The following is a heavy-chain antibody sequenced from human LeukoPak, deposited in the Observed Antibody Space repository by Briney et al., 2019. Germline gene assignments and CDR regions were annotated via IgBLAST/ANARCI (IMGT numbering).Heavy chain of an antibody. CDR1: GYTFTNYG. CDR2: ISAYNGDT. J-gene: IGHJ5*02. V-gene: IGHV1-18*01. CDR3: ARAKDFWSGYTLSNWFDP. Sequence: ASVKVSCKASGYTFTNYGISWVRQAPGQGLEWMGWISAYNGDTNYAQKLQGRVTMTTDTSTTTAYMELRSLRSDDTAVYYCARAKDFWSGYTLSNWFDPWGQGTLVTVSS. D-gene: IGHD3-3*01.